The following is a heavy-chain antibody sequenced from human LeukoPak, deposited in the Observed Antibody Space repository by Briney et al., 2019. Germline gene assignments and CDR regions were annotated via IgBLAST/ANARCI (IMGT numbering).Heavy chain of an antibody. J-gene: IGHJ4*02. CDR1: GYTFTGYY. D-gene: IGHD2-2*01. CDR3: ARETVYCSSTSCYWFDY. CDR2: INPNSGGT. Sequence: ASVKVSFKASGYTFTGYYMHWVRQAPGQGLEWMGWINPNSGGTNYAQKFQGRVTMTRDTSISTAYMELSRLRSDDTAVYYCARETVYCSSTSCYWFDYWGQGTLVTVSS. V-gene: IGHV1-2*02.